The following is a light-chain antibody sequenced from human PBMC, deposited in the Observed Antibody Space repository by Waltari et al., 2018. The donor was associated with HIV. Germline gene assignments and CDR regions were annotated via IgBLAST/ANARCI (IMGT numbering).Light chain of an antibody. CDR3: AVWDDKLGAWL. Sequence: QSVLSQPPSAPGTPGQRVTISCSGGLPHIGRTYVYLYQQFSGMAPKLVIFRNDQRPPEVHDRFTGSKSGTSASLIITGLQSEDESDYYCAVWDDKLGAWLFGGGTRVTV. CDR2: RND. CDR1: LPHIGRTY. V-gene: IGLV1-47*01. J-gene: IGLJ3*02.